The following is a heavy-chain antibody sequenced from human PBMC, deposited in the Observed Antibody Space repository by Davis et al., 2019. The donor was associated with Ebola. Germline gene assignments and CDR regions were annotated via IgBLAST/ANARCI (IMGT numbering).Heavy chain of an antibody. D-gene: IGHD2-2*01. Sequence: PSETLSLTCTFSDGSISTHYWNWIRQAPGKGLEWVGIIYDSGRTHYNPSLESRVSISADTSKNQFSLKLSSVTAADTAVYYCARGGLVPAALYLWGQGTMVTVSS. CDR2: IYDSGRT. J-gene: IGHJ3*01. V-gene: IGHV4-59*11. CDR3: ARGGLVPAALYL. CDR1: DGSISTHY.